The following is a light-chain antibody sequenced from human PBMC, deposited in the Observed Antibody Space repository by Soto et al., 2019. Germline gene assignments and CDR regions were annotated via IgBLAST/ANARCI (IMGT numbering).Light chain of an antibody. V-gene: IGLV2-14*01. CDR1: SSDIGGYNY. Sequence: QSALTQPASVSGSPGQSITISCTGTSSDIGGYNYVSWYQQHPGKAPKVMIYEVSNRPSGVSNRFSGSKSGNTASLTISGLQAEEEADYYCSSYTSSNTLGFGGGTKLTVL. J-gene: IGLJ3*02. CDR2: EVS. CDR3: SSYTSSNTLG.